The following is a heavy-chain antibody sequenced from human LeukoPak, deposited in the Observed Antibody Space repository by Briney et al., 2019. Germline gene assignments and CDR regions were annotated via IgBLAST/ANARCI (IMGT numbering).Heavy chain of an antibody. CDR1: GFTFSSYE. CDR3: AGAKVVVAATAGYYYYGMDV. J-gene: IGHJ6*02. CDR2: ISSSGSTI. D-gene: IGHD2-15*01. V-gene: IGHV3-48*03. Sequence: GGSLRLSCAASGFTFSSYEMNWVRQAPGKGLEWVSYISSSGSTIYYADSVKGRFTISRDNAKNSLYLQMNSLRAEDTAVYYCAGAKVVVAATAGYYYYGMDVWGQGTTVTVSS.